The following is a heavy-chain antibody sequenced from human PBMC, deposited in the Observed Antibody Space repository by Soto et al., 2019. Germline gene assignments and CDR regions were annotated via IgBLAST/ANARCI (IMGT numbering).Heavy chain of an antibody. CDR3: ARGGTYYYDSSGYSSIDY. Sequence: ASVKVSCKASGGTFSSYAINWVRQAPGQGLEWMGWINPNSGGTNYAQKFQGWVTMTRDTSISTAYMELSRLRPDDTAVYYCARGGTYYYDSSGYSSIDYWGQGTLVTVSS. V-gene: IGHV1-2*04. CDR1: GGTFSSYA. D-gene: IGHD3-22*01. J-gene: IGHJ4*02. CDR2: INPNSGGT.